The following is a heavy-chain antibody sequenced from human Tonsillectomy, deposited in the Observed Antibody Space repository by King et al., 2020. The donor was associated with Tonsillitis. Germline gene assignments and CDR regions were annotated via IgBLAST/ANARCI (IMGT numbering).Heavy chain of an antibody. J-gene: IGHJ4*02. V-gene: IGHV4-39*01. CDR3: VRHIAYDFGSGSPAADY. Sequence: QLQESGPGLVRPSETLSLTCTVSGGSISGSSFYWGWIRQPPGRGPEWIVNIYHTGNTYYNPSLKSRVSMSVDTSKNQFSLKLSSVTAADTAVYYCVRHIAYDFGSGSPAADYWGQGTLVTVSS. CDR1: GGSISGSSFY. D-gene: IGHD3-10*01. CDR2: IYHTGNT.